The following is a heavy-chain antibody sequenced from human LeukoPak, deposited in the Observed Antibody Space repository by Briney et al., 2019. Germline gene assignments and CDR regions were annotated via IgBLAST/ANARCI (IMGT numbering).Heavy chain of an antibody. D-gene: IGHD2-2*01. CDR1: GFTVSSNY. V-gene: IGHV3-66*01. CDR2: IYSGGST. Sequence: GGSLRLSCAASGFTVSSNYMSWVRQAPGKGLEWVSVIYSGGSTYYADSVKGRFTISRDNSKNTLYLQMNSLRAEDTAVYYCARTPVPAAPYYYYGMDVWGQGTTVTVSS. CDR3: ARTPVPAAPYYYYGMDV. J-gene: IGHJ6*02.